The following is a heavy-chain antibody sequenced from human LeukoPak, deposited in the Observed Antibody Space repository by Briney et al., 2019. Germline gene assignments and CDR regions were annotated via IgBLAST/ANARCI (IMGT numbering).Heavy chain of an antibody. V-gene: IGHV5-51*01. CDR3: ASDYSSDWYGGVDY. CDR2: IYPDDSDT. Sequence: PGESLKISCKGSGYSLTTYWIGWVRQMPGKGLEWMGIIYPDDSDTRYSPSFQGQVTISADKAISTAYLQLSSLKASDTAMYYCASDYSSDWYGGVDYWGQGTLVTVSS. J-gene: IGHJ4*02. D-gene: IGHD6-19*01. CDR1: GYSLTTYW.